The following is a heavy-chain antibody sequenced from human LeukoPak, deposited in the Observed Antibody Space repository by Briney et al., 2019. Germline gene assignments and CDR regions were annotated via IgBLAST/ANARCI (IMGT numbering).Heavy chain of an antibody. V-gene: IGHV4-4*07. CDR1: GATVSSYY. CDR3: ARAGVGYSYGCLY. J-gene: IGHJ4*02. Sequence: SETLSLTCAVSGATVSSYYWSWIRQPAGKGLEWIGRIYTSGSTNYNPSLKSRVTMSVDTSKNQFSLKLSSVTAADTAVYYCARAGVGYSYGCLYGGQGTLVTVSS. D-gene: IGHD5-18*01. CDR2: IYTSGST.